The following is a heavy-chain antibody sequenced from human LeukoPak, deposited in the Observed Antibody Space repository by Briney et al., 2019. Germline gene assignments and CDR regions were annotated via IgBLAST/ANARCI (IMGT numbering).Heavy chain of an antibody. CDR3: ARGAYPGYSSSWPYYYYGMDV. CDR2: IYYSGST. CDR1: SGSISSRSYY. J-gene: IGHJ6*02. Sequence: SETLSLTCTVSSGSISSRSYYWGWIRQPPGKGLEWIGSIYYSGSTYYNPSLKSRVTISVDTSKNQFSLKLNSVTAADTAVYYCARGAYPGYSSSWPYYYYGMDVWGQGTTVTVSS. V-gene: IGHV4-39*01. D-gene: IGHD6-13*01.